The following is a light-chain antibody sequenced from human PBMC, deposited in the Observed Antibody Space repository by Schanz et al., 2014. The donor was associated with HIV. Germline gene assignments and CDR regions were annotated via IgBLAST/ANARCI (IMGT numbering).Light chain of an antibody. Sequence: EIVLTQSPGTLSLSPGERATLSCRASQSVRNRYLAWYKQNDGQAPRLLIYGASNRATCIPDRFSGSGSGTDFTLTISRLEPEDFAVYYCQQYGSSPRTFGQGAKVEI. CDR3: QQYGSSPRT. J-gene: IGKJ1*01. V-gene: IGKV3-20*01. CDR1: QSVRNRY. CDR2: GAS.